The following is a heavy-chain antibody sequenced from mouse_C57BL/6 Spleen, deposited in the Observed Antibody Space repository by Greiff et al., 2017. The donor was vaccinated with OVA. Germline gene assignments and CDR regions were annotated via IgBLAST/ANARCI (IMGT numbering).Heavy chain of an antibody. CDR1: GYTFTDYN. J-gene: IGHJ4*01. V-gene: IGHV1-18*01. CDR2: INPNNGGT. Sequence: VQLQQSGPELVKPGASVKIPCKASGYTFTDYNMDWVKQSHGKSLEWIGDINPNNGGTIYNQKFKGKATLTVDKSSSTAYMEIRSLTSEDTAVYYCARRGYAMDYWGQGTSVTVSS. CDR3: ARRGYAMDY.